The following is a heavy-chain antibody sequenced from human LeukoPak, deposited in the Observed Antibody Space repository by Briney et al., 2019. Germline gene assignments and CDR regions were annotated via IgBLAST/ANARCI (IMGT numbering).Heavy chain of an antibody. CDR3: ARLQCSGGSCYIDY. Sequence: GESLKISCKGSGYNFNKNWIGWVRQMPGRGLEWMGIIYPGDSDTRYSPSFQGQVTISADKSISTAYLQWSSLRASDTAMFYCARLQCSGGSCYIDYWGQGSLVSVSS. CDR1: GYNFNKNW. V-gene: IGHV5-51*01. J-gene: IGHJ4*02. CDR2: IYPGDSDT. D-gene: IGHD2-15*01.